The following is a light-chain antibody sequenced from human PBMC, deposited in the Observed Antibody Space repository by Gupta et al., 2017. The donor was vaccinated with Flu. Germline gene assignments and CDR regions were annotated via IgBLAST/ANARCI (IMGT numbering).Light chain of an antibody. CDR2: RDS. V-gene: IGLV3-9*01. Sequence: SYELIQLLSVFVALGQSARITRGGNNIGSKNVHWNQQKPGQVPVLVIYRDSNLPSGIPERFSGSNSGNTATLTISRAQAGDEADYYCQVWDSSTAWDVFGTGTKVTVL. J-gene: IGLJ1*01. CDR1: NIGSKN. CDR3: QVWDSSTAWDV.